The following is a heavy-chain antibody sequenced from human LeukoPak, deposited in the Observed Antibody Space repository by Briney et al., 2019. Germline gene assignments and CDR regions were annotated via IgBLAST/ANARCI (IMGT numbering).Heavy chain of an antibody. CDR3: ARAPITSPFYFDY. CDR2: INWSGGST. V-gene: IGHV3-20*04. Sequence: GGSLRLSCAASGFTVNSNYMNWVRQAPGKGLEWVSGINWSGGSTGYADPLRGRFTISRDNAKNSLYLQMDSLRAEDTALYYCARAPITSPFYFDYWGQGTLVTVSS. D-gene: IGHD2-2*01. J-gene: IGHJ4*02. CDR1: GFTVNSNY.